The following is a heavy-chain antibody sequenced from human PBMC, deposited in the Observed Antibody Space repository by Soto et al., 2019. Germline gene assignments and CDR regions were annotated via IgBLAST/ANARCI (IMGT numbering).Heavy chain of an antibody. J-gene: IGHJ4*02. D-gene: IGHD2-2*01. CDR3: ARHLTHEGLVVVPAAINY. CDR2: IYYSGST. V-gene: IGHV4-39*01. Sequence: PSETLSLTCTVSGGSISSSSYYWGWIRQPPGKGLEWIGSIYYSGSTYYNPSLKSRVTISVDTSKNQFSLKLSSVTAADTAVYYCARHLTHEGLVVVPAAINYWGQGTLVTVSP. CDR1: GGSISSSSYY.